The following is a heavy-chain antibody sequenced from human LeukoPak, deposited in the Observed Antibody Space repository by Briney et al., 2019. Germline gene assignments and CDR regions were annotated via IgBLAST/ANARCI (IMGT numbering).Heavy chain of an antibody. V-gene: IGHV3-11*01. CDR1: GFTLSDHY. CDR2: ISNSGSTI. Sequence: PGGSLRLSCAASGFTLSDHYMSWIRPAPGKGLEWVSYISNSGSTIYYADSVKGRFTISRDNAKNSLYLQMNSLRAEDTAVYYCARFRDYWGQGTLVTVSS. J-gene: IGHJ4*02. CDR3: ARFRDY.